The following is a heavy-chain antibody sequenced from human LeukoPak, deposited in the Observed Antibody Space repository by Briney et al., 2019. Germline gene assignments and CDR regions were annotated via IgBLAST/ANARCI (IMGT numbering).Heavy chain of an antibody. Sequence: GRSLRLYCAASGFTFSSYAMHWVRQAPGKGLEWVAVISYDGSNKYYADSVKGRFTISRDNSKNTLYLQMNSLRAEDTAVYYCARRRDGYSTLDYWGQGTLVTVSS. CDR3: ARRRDGYSTLDY. V-gene: IGHV3-30-3*01. J-gene: IGHJ4*02. D-gene: IGHD5-24*01. CDR2: ISYDGSNK. CDR1: GFTFSSYA.